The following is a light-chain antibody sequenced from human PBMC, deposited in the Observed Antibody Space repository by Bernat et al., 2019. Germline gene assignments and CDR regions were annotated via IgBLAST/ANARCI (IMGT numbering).Light chain of an antibody. Sequence: QSALTQPASVSGSPGQSITISCTGTSSDVGGYNYVSWYQQHPGKAPKLMIYDVSCRPSGVSNRFSASKSGNTASLTISGLQAEDEAEYYCSSATSSSTLVFGTGTKVSVL. V-gene: IGLV2-14*03. CDR2: DVS. CDR3: SSATSSSTLV. J-gene: IGLJ1*01. CDR1: SSDVGGYNY.